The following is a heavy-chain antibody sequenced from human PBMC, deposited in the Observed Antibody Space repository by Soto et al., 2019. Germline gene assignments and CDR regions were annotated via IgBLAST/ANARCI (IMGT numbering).Heavy chain of an antibody. CDR2: ISAYNGNT. CDR1: GYTFTSYG. V-gene: IGHV1-18*01. J-gene: IGHJ5*02. D-gene: IGHD2-15*01. Sequence: ASVKVSCKASGYTFTSYGISWVRQAPGQGLEWMGWISAYNGNTNYAQKLQGRVTMTTDTSTSTAYMELRSLRSDDTAVYYCARDPSRGIYCSGGSCYFNWFDPWGQGTLVTVSS. CDR3: ARDPSRGIYCSGGSCYFNWFDP.